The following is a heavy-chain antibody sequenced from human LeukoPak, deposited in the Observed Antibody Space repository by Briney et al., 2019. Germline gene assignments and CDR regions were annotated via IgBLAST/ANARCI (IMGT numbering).Heavy chain of an antibody. D-gene: IGHD6-13*01. J-gene: IGHJ5*02. CDR1: GGSINNYY. V-gene: IGHV4-59*01. CDR3: ARVPHSSSWYWFNP. Sequence: SETLPLTCTVSGGSINNYYWSWIRQPPGKGLEWIGYIYYSGSTNYNPSLKSRVIISIDPSKNQFSLNLSSVTAADTAVYYCARVPHSSSWYWFNPWGQGTLVTVSS. CDR2: IYYSGST.